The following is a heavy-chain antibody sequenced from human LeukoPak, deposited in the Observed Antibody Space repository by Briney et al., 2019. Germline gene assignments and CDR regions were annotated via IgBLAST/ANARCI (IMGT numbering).Heavy chain of an antibody. J-gene: IGHJ5*02. V-gene: IGHV3-7*03. CDR2: IKKDGSEK. CDR1: GFTFSSYW. Sequence: GGSLRLSCAASGFTFSSYWMSWVRQAPGKGLEWVANIKKDGSEKYYVDSVKGRFTISRDNAKKSLYLQMNSLRAEDTAVYYCAKDRYYYGSGSYPWFDPWGQGTLVTVSS. D-gene: IGHD3-10*01. CDR3: AKDRYYYGSGSYPWFDP.